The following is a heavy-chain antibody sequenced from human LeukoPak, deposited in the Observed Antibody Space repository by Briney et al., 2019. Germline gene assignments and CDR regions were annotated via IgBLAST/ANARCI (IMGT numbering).Heavy chain of an antibody. CDR2: ISGSGGST. CDR1: GFTFSSYG. Sequence: GGTLRLSCAASGFTFSSYGMSWVRQAPGKGLEWVSAISGSGGSTYYADSVKGRFTISRDNSKNTLYLQMNSLRAEDTAVYYCAKGSEENWYFDLWGRGTLVTVSS. J-gene: IGHJ2*01. D-gene: IGHD6-19*01. CDR3: AKGSEENWYFDL. V-gene: IGHV3-23*01.